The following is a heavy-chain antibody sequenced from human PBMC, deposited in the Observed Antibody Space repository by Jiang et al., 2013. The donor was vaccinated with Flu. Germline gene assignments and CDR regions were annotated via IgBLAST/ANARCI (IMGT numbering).Heavy chain of an antibody. CDR3: ARGTPLKYSSSLGFDY. J-gene: IGHJ4*02. Sequence: YRSKWYNDYAVSVKSRITINPDTSKNQFSLQLNSVTPEDTAVYYCARGTPLKYSSSLGFDYWGQGTLVTVSS. V-gene: IGHV6-1*01. D-gene: IGHD6-6*01. CDR2: YRSKWYN.